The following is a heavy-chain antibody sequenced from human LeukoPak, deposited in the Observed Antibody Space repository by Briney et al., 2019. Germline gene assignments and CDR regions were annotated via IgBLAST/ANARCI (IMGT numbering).Heavy chain of an antibody. CDR3: AREASDAFDI. J-gene: IGHJ3*02. CDR2: ISYDGSNK. Sequence: GGALRLSCAASGFTFSSYGMHWVREAPGKGLEWVAVISYDGSNKYYADSVKGRFTISRDNSKNTLYLQMNSLRAEDTAVYYCAREASDAFDIWGQGTMVTVSS. CDR1: GFTFSSYG. V-gene: IGHV3-30*03.